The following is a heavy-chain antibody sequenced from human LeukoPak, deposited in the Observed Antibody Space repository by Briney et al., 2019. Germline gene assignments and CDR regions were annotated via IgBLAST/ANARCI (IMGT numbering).Heavy chain of an antibody. Sequence: ASVKVSCKASGYTFTGYYMHWVRQAPGQGLEWMGWISAYNGNTNYAQKLQGRVTMTTDTSTSTAYMELRSLRSDDTAVYYCARDLYGALFWGQGTLVTVSS. J-gene: IGHJ4*02. V-gene: IGHV1-18*04. CDR1: GYTFTGYY. CDR3: ARDLYGALF. D-gene: IGHD3-10*02. CDR2: ISAYNGNT.